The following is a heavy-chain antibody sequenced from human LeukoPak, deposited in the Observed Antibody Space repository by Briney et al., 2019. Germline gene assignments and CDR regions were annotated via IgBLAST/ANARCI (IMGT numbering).Heavy chain of an antibody. V-gene: IGHV1-18*01. CDR1: GYTFTSYG. CDR2: ISAYNGNT. CDR3: AAGYVWGSYRSGWFDP. Sequence: ASVKVSCKASGYTFTSYGISGVRQARGQGLEWMGWISAYNGNTNYAQKLQGRVTMTTDTATSTAYMELRSLRSDDTAVYYCAAGYVWGSYRSGWFDPWGQGTLVTVSS. D-gene: IGHD3-16*02. J-gene: IGHJ5*02.